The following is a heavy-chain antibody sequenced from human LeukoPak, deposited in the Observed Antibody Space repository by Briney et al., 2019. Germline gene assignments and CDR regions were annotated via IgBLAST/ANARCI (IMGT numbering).Heavy chain of an antibody. CDR3: ARASLVYFGGMFPTHRPYDL. CDR1: GYSFNGYY. Sequence: ASVKVSCKALGYSFNGYYLHWVRHAPGQGLQWVGWINPHTGGTAYAQNFQGRVTLTRDTSVTTAFLELSGLRFDDTAIYYCARASLVYFGGMFPTHRPYDLWGQGTQVTVSP. V-gene: IGHV1-2*02. J-gene: IGHJ5*02. D-gene: IGHD3-10*01. CDR2: INPHTGGT.